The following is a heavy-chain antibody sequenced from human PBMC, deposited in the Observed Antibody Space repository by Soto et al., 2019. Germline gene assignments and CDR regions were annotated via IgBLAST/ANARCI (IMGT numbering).Heavy chain of an antibody. J-gene: IGHJ4*02. Sequence: PSETLSLTCAVYGGSFSGYYWTWIRQPPGTGLEWIGEINHSGSTNYNPSLKSRVTISVDTSKNQFSLKLTSVTAADTAVYYCARDKITGLLDYWRQGALVTVSS. D-gene: IGHD2-8*02. V-gene: IGHV4-34*01. CDR3: ARDKITGLLDY. CDR1: GGSFSGYY. CDR2: INHSGST.